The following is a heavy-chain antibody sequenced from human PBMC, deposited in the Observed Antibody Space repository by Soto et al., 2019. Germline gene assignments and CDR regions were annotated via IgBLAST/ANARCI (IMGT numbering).Heavy chain of an antibody. V-gene: IGHV4-31*03. Sequence: PSATLSLTSSVSGCSIPRGGYSWTWIRPHPGKGLEWIGDIYYSGSTYYNPSLKSRVTMSLDTSKNQFSLKLSSVTAADTAAYYCARDDSTFIRGVNAGAFEIWGQGTMVT. D-gene: IGHD3-10*01. J-gene: IGHJ3*02. CDR2: IYYSGST. CDR1: GCSIPRGGYS. CDR3: ARDDSTFIRGVNAGAFEI.